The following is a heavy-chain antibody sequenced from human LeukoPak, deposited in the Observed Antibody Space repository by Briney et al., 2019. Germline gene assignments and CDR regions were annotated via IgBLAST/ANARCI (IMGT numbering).Heavy chain of an antibody. CDR1: GYTFTDYY. CDR2: VDPEDGET. Sequence: ASVKVSCKVSGYTFTDYYMHWVQQAPGKGLEWMGLVDPEDGETIYAEKFQGRVTITADTSTDTAYMELSSLRSEDTAVYYCATRKRGHCSGGSCPGAFDIWGQGTMVTASS. V-gene: IGHV1-69-2*01. J-gene: IGHJ3*02. D-gene: IGHD2-15*01. CDR3: ATRKRGHCSGGSCPGAFDI.